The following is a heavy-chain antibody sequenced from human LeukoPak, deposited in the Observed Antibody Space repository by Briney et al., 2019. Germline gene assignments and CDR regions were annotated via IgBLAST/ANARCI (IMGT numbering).Heavy chain of an antibody. CDR2: IYSGGST. D-gene: IGHD3-10*01. Sequence: GSLRLSCAASGFTVSSNYMSWVRQAPGKGLEWVSVIYSGGSTYYADSAKGRFTISRDNSKNTLYLQMNSLRAEDTAVYYCAAGSGAHIGSDYWGQGTLVTVSS. CDR1: GFTVSSNY. CDR3: AAGSGAHIGSDY. J-gene: IGHJ4*02. V-gene: IGHV3-53*01.